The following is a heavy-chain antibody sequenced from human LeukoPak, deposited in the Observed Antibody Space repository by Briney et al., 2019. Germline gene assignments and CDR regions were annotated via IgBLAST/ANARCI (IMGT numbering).Heavy chain of an antibody. CDR1: GFSFSTYG. CDR3: ASQKANFYDSSGDV. V-gene: IGHV3-33*05. J-gene: IGHJ6*02. CDR2: ISHDGSDQ. Sequence: PGGSLRLSCAASGFSFSTYGIHWVRQAPGKGLEWVAFISHDGSDQYFADSVKGRFTISRDNSMNTLFLQMNSLRDEDTALYYCASQKANFYDSSGDVWGQGTTVTVSS. D-gene: IGHD3-22*01.